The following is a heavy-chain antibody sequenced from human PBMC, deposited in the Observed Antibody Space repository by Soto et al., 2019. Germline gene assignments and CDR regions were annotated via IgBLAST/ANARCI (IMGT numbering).Heavy chain of an antibody. CDR1: GGSVSNAAYS. Sequence: TLSLTGTVPGGSVSNAAYSWSWIRQPPGKGLEWIGYIYPSGMPFYNPSLRSRVTISIDRSNDQFSLNLKSVTAADTAVYYCARERGGYGLFDSWGQGTLVTVSS. CDR2: IYPSGMP. D-gene: IGHD5-18*01. J-gene: IGHJ4*02. CDR3: ARERGGYGLFDS. V-gene: IGHV4-30-2*01.